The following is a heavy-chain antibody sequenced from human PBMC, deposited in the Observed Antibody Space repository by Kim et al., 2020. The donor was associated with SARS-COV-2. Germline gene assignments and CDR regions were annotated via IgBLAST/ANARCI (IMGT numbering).Heavy chain of an antibody. Sequence: HHNPSLKSRVTISVDKSKTHFSLNLNSVTAADTAVYYCSGSSGWYRLDYWGQGTLVTVSS. J-gene: IGHJ4*02. CDR3: SGSSGWYRLDY. D-gene: IGHD6-19*01. V-gene: IGHV4-4*02.